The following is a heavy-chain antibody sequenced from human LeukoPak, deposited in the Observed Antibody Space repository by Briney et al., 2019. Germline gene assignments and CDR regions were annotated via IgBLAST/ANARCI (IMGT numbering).Heavy chain of an antibody. V-gene: IGHV4-4*02. D-gene: IGHD3-10*01. CDR2: IYHSGST. CDR1: GGSISSSNW. J-gene: IGHJ3*02. Sequence: PSETLSLTCAVSGGSISSSNWWSWVRQPPGKGLEWIGEIYHSGSTNYNPSLKSRVTISVDKSKNQFSLKLSSVTAADTAVYYCARDQGPYGSGLDAFDIWGQGTMVTVSS. CDR3: ARDQGPYGSGLDAFDI.